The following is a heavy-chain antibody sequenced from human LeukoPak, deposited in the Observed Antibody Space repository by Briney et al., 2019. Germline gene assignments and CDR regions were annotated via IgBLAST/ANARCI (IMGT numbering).Heavy chain of an antibody. CDR1: GFTFSDYA. CDR2: ISSSSSYI. D-gene: IGHD5-18*01. V-gene: IGHV3-21*01. J-gene: IGHJ4*02. Sequence: GGSLRLSCAASGFTFSDYAMNWVRQAPGKGLERVSAISSSSSYIYYADSVKGRFTISRDNAKNSLYLQMNSLRADDTALYYCAHSSGYAYGLDYWGQGTLVTVSS. CDR3: AHSSGYAYGLDY.